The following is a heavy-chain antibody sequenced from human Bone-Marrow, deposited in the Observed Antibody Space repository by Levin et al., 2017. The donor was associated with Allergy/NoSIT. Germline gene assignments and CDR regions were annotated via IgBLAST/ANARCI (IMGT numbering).Heavy chain of an antibody. V-gene: IGHV3-21*01. J-gene: IGHJ6*02. D-gene: IGHD3-10*01. Sequence: GGSLRLSCAASGFTFSSYSMNWVRQAPGKGLEWVSSISSSSSYIYYADSVKGRFTISRDNAKNSLYLQMNSLRAEDTAVYYCARDDRYYYGSGSYSGMDVWGQGTTVTVSS. CDR2: ISSSSSYI. CDR3: ARDDRYYYGSGSYSGMDV. CDR1: GFTFSSYS.